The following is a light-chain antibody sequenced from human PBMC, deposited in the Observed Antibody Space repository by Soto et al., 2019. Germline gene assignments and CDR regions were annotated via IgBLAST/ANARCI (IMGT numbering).Light chain of an antibody. V-gene: IGKV3-20*01. Sequence: EIVLTQSPGTLSLSPGERATLSCRASQSVSSSYLAWYQQKPGQAPRLLIYGASSRATGIPDRCSGSGYGKDFTLTISRLEPEDFAVYYCQQYGSSPFTFGPGTKVDIK. CDR2: GAS. CDR3: QQYGSSPFT. J-gene: IGKJ3*01. CDR1: QSVSSSY.